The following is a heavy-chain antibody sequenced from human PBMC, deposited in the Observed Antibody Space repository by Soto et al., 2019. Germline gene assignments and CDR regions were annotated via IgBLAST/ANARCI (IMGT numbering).Heavy chain of an antibody. V-gene: IGHV3-23*01. CDR3: AKTRSGGYYSDY. D-gene: IGHD3-3*01. CDR2: ISGSGGST. Sequence: QAGGSLRLSCAASGFTFSSYAMSWVRQAPGKGLEWVSAISGSGGSTYYADSVKGRFTISRDNSKNTLYPQMNSLRAEDTAVYYGAKTRSGGYYSDYWGQGTLVTVSS. CDR1: GFTFSSYA. J-gene: IGHJ4*02.